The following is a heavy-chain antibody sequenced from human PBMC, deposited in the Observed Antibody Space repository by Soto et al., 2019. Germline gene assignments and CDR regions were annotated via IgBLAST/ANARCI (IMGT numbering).Heavy chain of an antibody. CDR1: GGTCSSYA. Sequence: QVQLVQSGAEVKKPGSSVKVSCKASGGTCSSYAISWVRQAPGPGLEWLGGIIPIFGTANYAQKFQGRVTITAAESTSTAYMELSSLRSEDTAVYYCARESGGTTVAFGMDVWGQGTTVTVSS. D-gene: IGHD4-17*01. CDR3: ARESGGTTVAFGMDV. V-gene: IGHV1-69*01. CDR2: IIPIFGTA. J-gene: IGHJ6*02.